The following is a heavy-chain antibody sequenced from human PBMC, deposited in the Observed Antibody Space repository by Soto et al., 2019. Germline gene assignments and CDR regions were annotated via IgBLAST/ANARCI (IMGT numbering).Heavy chain of an antibody. Sequence: ASVKVSCKASGYTFTSYGISWVRQAPGQGLEWMGWISAYNGNTNYAQKLQGRGTMTTDTSTSTAYMELRSLRSDATAVYYCARVRWDDSSGSYHTGGWCDPWGRESLVT. V-gene: IGHV1-18*04. J-gene: IGHJ5*01. CDR3: ARVRWDDSSGSYHTGGWCDP. D-gene: IGHD3-22*01. CDR2: ISAYNGNT. CDR1: GYTFTSYG.